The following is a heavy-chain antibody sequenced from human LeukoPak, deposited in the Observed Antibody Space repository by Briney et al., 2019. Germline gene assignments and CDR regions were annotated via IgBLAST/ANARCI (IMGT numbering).Heavy chain of an antibody. V-gene: IGHV1-18*01. CDR3: ARARFSSRNRDGYFDS. D-gene: IGHD6-13*01. CDR1: GYTFTSYG. Sequence: ASVKVSCKASGYTFTSYGISWVRQAPGHGLEWMGWISGINTNTNYAQKVQGRVTMTADTSTATAYMELRSLRSDDTAVYYCARARFSSRNRDGYFDSWGEGTLVTVSS. CDR2: ISGINTNT. J-gene: IGHJ4*02.